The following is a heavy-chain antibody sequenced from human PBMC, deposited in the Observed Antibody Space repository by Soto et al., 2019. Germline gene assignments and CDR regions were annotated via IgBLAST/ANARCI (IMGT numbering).Heavy chain of an antibody. D-gene: IGHD2-15*01. CDR2: INPNSGGT. V-gene: IGHV1-2*02. CDR3: ARDVNCSGGSCYFDAFDI. Sequence: ASVKVSCKASGYTFAGYYMHRVRQAPGQGLEWMGWINPNSGGTNYAQKFQGRVTMTRDTSISTAYMGLSRLRSDDTAVYYCARDVNCSGGSCYFDAFDIWGQGTMVTVS. J-gene: IGHJ3*02. CDR1: GYTFAGYY.